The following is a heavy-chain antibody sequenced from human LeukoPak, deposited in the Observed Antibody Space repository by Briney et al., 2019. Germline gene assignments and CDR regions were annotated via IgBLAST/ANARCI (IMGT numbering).Heavy chain of an antibody. Sequence: GGSLRLSCAASGFTFSSYAMSWVRQAPGKGLEWVSAISGSGGSTYYADSVKGRFTISRDNSKDTLYLQMNSLRAEDTAVYYCAKVITGTTVFDYWGQGTLVTVSS. D-gene: IGHD1-7*01. V-gene: IGHV3-23*01. CDR3: AKVITGTTVFDY. J-gene: IGHJ4*02. CDR2: ISGSGGST. CDR1: GFTFSSYA.